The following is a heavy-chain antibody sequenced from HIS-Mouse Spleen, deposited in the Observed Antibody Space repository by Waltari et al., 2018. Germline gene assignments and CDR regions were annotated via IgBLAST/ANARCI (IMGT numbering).Heavy chain of an antibody. CDR2: IYYCGST. J-gene: IGHJ2*01. CDR3: AREIPYSSSWYDWYFDL. CDR1: GCSIRLSIYY. V-gene: IGHV4-39*07. D-gene: IGHD6-13*01. Sequence: LQLQESGPGLAKPSETLSLPCTVSGCSIRLSIYYWRWIRPTRWKGLEWIGSIYYCGSTSYNPSLKSRVTISVDTSKNQFSLKLSSVTAADTAVYYCAREIPYSSSWYDWYFDLWGRGTLVTVSS.